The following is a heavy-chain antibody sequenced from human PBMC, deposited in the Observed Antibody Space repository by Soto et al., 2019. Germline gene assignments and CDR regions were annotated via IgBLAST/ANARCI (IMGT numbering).Heavy chain of an antibody. J-gene: IGHJ5*02. V-gene: IGHV3-74*02. CDR2: INSDGSST. CDR1: GFTFSSYG. D-gene: IGHD3-10*01. Sequence: VQLVESGGGVVQPRRSLRLSCAASGFTFSSYGMHWVRQAPGKGLVWVSRINSDGSSTSYADSVKGRFTISRDNAKNTLYLQMNSLRAEDTAVYYRARVPIFGRRWFEPWGQGTPVIVSS. CDR3: ARVPIFGRRWFEP.